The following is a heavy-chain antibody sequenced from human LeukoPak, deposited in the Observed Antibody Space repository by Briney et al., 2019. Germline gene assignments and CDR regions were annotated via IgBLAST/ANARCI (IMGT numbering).Heavy chain of an antibody. V-gene: IGHV4-59*01. CDR3: ARGYSSSWDLFDY. Sequence: SQTLSLTCTVSGGSISSYYWSWIRQLPGKGLEWIGYIYYSGSTNYNPSLKRRVTISVDTSKNQFSLKLSSVTAADTAVYYCARGYSSSWDLFDYWGQGTLVTVSS. D-gene: IGHD6-13*01. J-gene: IGHJ4*02. CDR2: IYYSGST. CDR1: GGSISSYY.